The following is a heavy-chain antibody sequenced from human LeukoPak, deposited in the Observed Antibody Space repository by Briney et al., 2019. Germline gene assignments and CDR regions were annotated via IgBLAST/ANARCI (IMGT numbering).Heavy chain of an antibody. CDR2: IYYSGST. D-gene: IGHD3-10*01. Sequence: SETLSLTCTVSGDSISNYYWSWIRQPPGKGLEWIGCIYYSGSTNYNPSLKSQVTISVDTSKNQFSLKLSSVTAADTAVYYCARQEFNWFDPWGQGTLVTVSS. J-gene: IGHJ5*02. CDR1: GDSISNYY. V-gene: IGHV4-59*01. CDR3: ARQEFNWFDP.